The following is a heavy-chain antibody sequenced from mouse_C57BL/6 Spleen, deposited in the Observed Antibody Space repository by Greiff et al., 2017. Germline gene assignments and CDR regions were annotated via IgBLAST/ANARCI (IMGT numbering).Heavy chain of an antibody. D-gene: IGHD4-1*01. CDR3: TTPGTRAYYFDY. Sequence: VQLQQSGAELVRPGASVKLSCTASGFNIKDDYMHWVKQRPEQGLEWIGWIDPENGDTEYASKFQGKATITADTSSNTAYLQLSSLTSEDTAVYYCTTPGTRAYYFDYSGENATLTVSS. V-gene: IGHV14-4*01. J-gene: IGHJ2*01. CDR2: IDPENGDT. CDR1: GFNIKDDY.